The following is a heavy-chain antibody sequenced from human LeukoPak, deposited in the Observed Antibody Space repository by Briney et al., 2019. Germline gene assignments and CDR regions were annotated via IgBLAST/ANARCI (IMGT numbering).Heavy chain of an antibody. V-gene: IGHV3-33*01. D-gene: IGHD3-16*01. J-gene: IGHJ3*02. CDR2: IWYDGSNK. CDR3: ARVGAWTEDAFDI. Sequence: GRSLRLSCAASGFTFSSYGMHWVRQAPGKGLEWVAVIWYDGSNKYYADSVKGRFTISRDNSKNTLYLQMNSLRAEDTAVYYCARVGAWTEDAFDIWGQGTMVTVSS. CDR1: GFTFSSYG.